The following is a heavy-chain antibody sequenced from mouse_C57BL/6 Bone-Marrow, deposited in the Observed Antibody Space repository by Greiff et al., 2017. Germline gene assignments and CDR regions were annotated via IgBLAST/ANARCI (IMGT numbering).Heavy chain of an antibody. CDR3: AITAQEKFAY. CDR1: GYTFTSYW. V-gene: IGHV1-74*04. Sequence: VKLQESGAELVKPGASVKVSCKASGYTFTSYWMHWVKQRPGQGLEWIGRIHPSDSDTNYNQKFKGKATLTVDKSSSTAYMQLSSLTSEDSAVYYCAITAQEKFAYWGQGTLVTVSA. CDR2: IHPSDSDT. D-gene: IGHD3-2*02. J-gene: IGHJ3*01.